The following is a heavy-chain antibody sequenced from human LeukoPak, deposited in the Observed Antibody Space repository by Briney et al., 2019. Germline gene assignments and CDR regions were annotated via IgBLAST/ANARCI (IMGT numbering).Heavy chain of an antibody. CDR3: ARDLKLELRSYYYMDV. V-gene: IGHV1-69*05. CDR1: GGTFSSYA. D-gene: IGHD1-7*01. Sequence: ASVKVSCKSSGGTFSSYAISLVRQAPGPGLEWMGRFIPIFGTANYAQKFQGRVTITTDESTSTAYMELSSLRSEDTAVYYCARDLKLELRSYYYMDVWGKGTTVTASS. CDR2: FIPIFGTA. J-gene: IGHJ6*03.